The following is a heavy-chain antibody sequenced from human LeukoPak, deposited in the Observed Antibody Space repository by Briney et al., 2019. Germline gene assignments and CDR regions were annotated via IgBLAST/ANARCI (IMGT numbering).Heavy chain of an antibody. J-gene: IGHJ3*02. D-gene: IGHD4-23*01. Sequence: GGSLRLSSAASGFFFRSYEMNWVRQAPGKGLEWVSYISSSGTTIYYADSVKGRFTISRDNTNNALYLQMNSLRAEDTAVYYCVRLRDYGGNSDGFDIWGQGTMVTVSS. CDR3: VRLRDYGGNSDGFDI. V-gene: IGHV3-48*03. CDR1: GFFFRSYE. CDR2: ISSSGTTI.